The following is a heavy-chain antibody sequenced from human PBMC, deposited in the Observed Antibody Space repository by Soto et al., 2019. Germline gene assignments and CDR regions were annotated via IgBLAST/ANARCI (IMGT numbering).Heavy chain of an antibody. V-gene: IGHV4-34*01. Sequence: WTWIRQPPGKGLEWIGEITPSGSTNYNPSLKSRVSISLDTSKNQVSLRLTSVTAADTAVYYCARGLDYWGQGILVTVSS. J-gene: IGHJ4*02. CDR2: ITPSGST. CDR3: ARGLDY.